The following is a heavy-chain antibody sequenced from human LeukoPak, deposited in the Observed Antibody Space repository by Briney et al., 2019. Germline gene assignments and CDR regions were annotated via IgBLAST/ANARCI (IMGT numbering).Heavy chain of an antibody. CDR2: MNPNSGDT. CDR3: SRGGASGTYYNLKYWFDS. J-gene: IGHJ5*01. CDR1: GYTFADYY. V-gene: IGHV1-2*02. Sequence: ASVKVSCKASGYTFADYYIHWVRQAPGQGLEWVGWMNPNSGDTNYARSFQGRVTMTRDTSINTAYVELSGLRFDDTAVYYCSRGGASGTYYNLKYWFDSWGQGTQVTVSS. D-gene: IGHD3-10*01.